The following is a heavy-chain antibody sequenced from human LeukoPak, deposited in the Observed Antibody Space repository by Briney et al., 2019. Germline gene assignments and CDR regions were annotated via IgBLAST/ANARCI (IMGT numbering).Heavy chain of an antibody. CDR1: GGSVSSGSYY. CDR2: IYYSGST. Sequence: SETLSLTCTVSGGSVSSGSYYWSWIRQPPGKGLEWIGYIYYSGSTNYNPSLKSRVTISVDTSKNQFSLKLSSVTAADTAAYYCARGNFDWLPLSNGYFDYWGQGTLVTVSS. V-gene: IGHV4-61*01. J-gene: IGHJ4*02. CDR3: ARGNFDWLPLSNGYFDY. D-gene: IGHD3-9*01.